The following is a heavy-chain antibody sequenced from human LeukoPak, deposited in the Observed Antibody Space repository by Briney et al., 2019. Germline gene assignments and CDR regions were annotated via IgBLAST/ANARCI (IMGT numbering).Heavy chain of an antibody. CDR2: IRSKAYGGTT. V-gene: IGHV3-49*03. J-gene: IGHJ4*02. D-gene: IGHD6-13*01. Sequence: PGGSLRLPCTASGFTFGDYAMSWFRQAPGKGLEWVGFIRSKAYGGTTEYAASVKGRFTISRDDSKSIAYLQMNSLKAEDTAVYYCTREVEYSSWYYFDYWGQGTLVTVSS. CDR1: GFTFGDYA. CDR3: TREVEYSSWYYFDY.